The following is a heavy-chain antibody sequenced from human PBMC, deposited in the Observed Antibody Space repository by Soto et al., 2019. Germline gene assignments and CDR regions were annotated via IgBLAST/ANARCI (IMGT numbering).Heavy chain of an antibody. CDR3: ARDAGGYGGYGDPFDY. D-gene: IGHD5-12*01. Sequence: EVQLVESGGGLVQPGGSLRLSCAASGFTFSSYSMNWVRQAPGKGLEWVSYISSSSSTIYYADSVKGRFTISRDNAKNSLYLQMNSMRDEDTAVYYCARDAGGYGGYGDPFDYWGQGTLVTVSS. J-gene: IGHJ4*02. CDR1: GFTFSSYS. CDR2: ISSSSSTI. V-gene: IGHV3-48*02.